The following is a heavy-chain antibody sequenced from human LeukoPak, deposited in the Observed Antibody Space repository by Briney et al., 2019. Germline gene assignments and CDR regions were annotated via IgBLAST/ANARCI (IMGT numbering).Heavy chain of an antibody. CDR1: GGSISSYY. D-gene: IGHD6-13*01. V-gene: IGHV4-59*01. Sequence: SETLSLTCTVSGGSISSYYWSWIRQPPGKGLEWIGYIYYSGSTNYNPSLKSRVTISVDTSKNQFSLKLSSVTAADTAVYYCARDHHGAAAGQNWFDPWGQGTLVTVSS. CDR2: IYYSGST. CDR3: ARDHHGAAAGQNWFDP. J-gene: IGHJ5*02.